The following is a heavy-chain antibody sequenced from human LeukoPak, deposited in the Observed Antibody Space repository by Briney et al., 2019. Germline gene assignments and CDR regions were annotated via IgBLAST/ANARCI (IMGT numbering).Heavy chain of an antibody. J-gene: IGHJ4*02. CDR3: ARVDFWSGYCENDY. CDR2: INHSGST. Sequence: SETLSLTCADYGGSFSGYYWSWIRQPPGKGLEWMGEINHSGSTNYNPSLKSRGTISVDTSKNQFSLKLSSMTAADTAVYYCARVDFWSGYCENDYWGQGTLVTVSS. CDR1: GGSFSGYY. V-gene: IGHV4-34*01. D-gene: IGHD3-3*01.